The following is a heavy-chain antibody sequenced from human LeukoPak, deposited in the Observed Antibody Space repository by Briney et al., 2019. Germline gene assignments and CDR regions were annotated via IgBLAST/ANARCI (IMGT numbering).Heavy chain of an antibody. CDR1: GFTFSRYA. CDR3: ARGKYSYDS. J-gene: IGHJ4*02. V-gene: IGHV3-30*09. CDR2: ISYDGSNK. D-gene: IGHD5-18*01. Sequence: QPGGSLRVSCAASGFTFSRYAMHWVRQAPGKGLEWVAVISYDGSNKYYADSVKGRFAISRDNAKNSLYLQMNSLRAEDTAVYYCARGKYSYDSGGQGTLVTVSS.